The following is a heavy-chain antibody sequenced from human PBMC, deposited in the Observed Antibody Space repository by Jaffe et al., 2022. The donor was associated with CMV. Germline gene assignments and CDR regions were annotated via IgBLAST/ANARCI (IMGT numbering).Heavy chain of an antibody. J-gene: IGHJ4*02. CDR1: GGSISSSSYY. D-gene: IGHD6-13*01. Sequence: QLQLQESGPGLVKPSETLSLTCTVSGGSISSSSYYWGWIRQPPGKGLEWIGSIYYSGSTYYNPSLKSRVTISVDTSKNQFSLKLSSVTAADTAVYYCARHLLAAAGTRSNFDYWGQGTLVTVSS. V-gene: IGHV4-39*01. CDR2: IYYSGST. CDR3: ARHLLAAAGTRSNFDY.